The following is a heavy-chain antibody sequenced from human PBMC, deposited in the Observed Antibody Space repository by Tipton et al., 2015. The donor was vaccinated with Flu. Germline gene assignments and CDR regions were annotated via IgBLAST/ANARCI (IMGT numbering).Heavy chain of an antibody. CDR2: IYTNGDI. D-gene: IGHD3-3*01. Sequence: TLSLTCTVSDGSFNGYFWTWIRQPAGKGLEWIGRIYTNGDIAYNPSLQSRVILSVDASKNQFSRKLRSVTAADTAVYFCARDDLVWSRGFQCNGVDVWGQGTAVTVSS. CDR3: ARDDLVWSRGFQCNGVDV. V-gene: IGHV4-4*07. J-gene: IGHJ6*02. CDR1: DGSFNGYF.